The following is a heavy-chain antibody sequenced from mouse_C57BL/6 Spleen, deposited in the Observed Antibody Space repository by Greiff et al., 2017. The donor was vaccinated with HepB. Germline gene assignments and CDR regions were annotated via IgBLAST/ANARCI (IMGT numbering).Heavy chain of an antibody. CDR3: AREDDGDGYPGFDY. J-gene: IGHJ2*01. CDR1: GFTFSSYA. CDR2: ISDGGSYT. V-gene: IGHV5-4*01. D-gene: IGHD2-3*01. Sequence: EVQVVESGGGLVKPGGSLKLSCAASGFTFSSYAMSWVRQTPEKRLEWVATISDGGSYTYYPDNVKGRFTISRDNAKNNLYLQMSHLKSEDTAMYYGAREDDGDGYPGFDYWGQGTTLTVSS.